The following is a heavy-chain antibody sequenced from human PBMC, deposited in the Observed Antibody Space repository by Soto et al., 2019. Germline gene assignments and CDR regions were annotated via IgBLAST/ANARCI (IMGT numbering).Heavy chain of an antibody. D-gene: IGHD3-10*01. V-gene: IGHV3-23*01. CDR3: AKDRPVSDTMVRGVIPNWFDP. J-gene: IGHJ5*02. Sequence: GGSLRLSCAASGFTFSSYAMSWVRQAPGKGLEWVSAISGSGGSTYYADSVKGRFTISRDNSKNTLYLQMNSLRAEDTAVYYCAKDRPVSDTMVRGVIPNWFDPWGQGTLVTVSS. CDR2: ISGSGGST. CDR1: GFTFSSYA.